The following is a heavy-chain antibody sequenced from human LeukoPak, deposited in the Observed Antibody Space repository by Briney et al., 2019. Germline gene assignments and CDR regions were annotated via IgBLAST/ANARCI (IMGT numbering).Heavy chain of an antibody. CDR2: IYHSGST. Sequence: SETLSLTCTVSGYSISSGYYWGWIRQPPGKGLEWIGSIYHSGSTYYNPSLKSRVTISVDTSKNQFSLKLSSVTAADTAVYYCARGYGEKIDPWGQGTLVTVSS. J-gene: IGHJ5*02. CDR1: GYSISSGYY. D-gene: IGHD3-10*01. V-gene: IGHV4-38-2*02. CDR3: ARGYGEKIDP.